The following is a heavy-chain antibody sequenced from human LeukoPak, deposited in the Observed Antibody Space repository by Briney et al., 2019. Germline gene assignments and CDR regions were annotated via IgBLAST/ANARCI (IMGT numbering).Heavy chain of an antibody. V-gene: IGHV3-43*01. D-gene: IGHD1-26*01. CDR3: AKSPIGRRVDWFDP. Sequence: GGSLRLSCAASGFTFDDYTMHWVRQAPGKGLEWVSLISWDGGSTYYADSVKGRFTISRDNSKNTLYLQMNSLRAEDTAVYYCAKSPIGRRVDWFDPWGQGTLVTVSS. J-gene: IGHJ5*02. CDR1: GFTFDDYT. CDR2: ISWDGGST.